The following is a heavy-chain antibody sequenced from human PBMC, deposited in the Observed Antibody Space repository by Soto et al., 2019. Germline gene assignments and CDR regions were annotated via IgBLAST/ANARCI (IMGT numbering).Heavy chain of an antibody. V-gene: IGHV1-46*01. CDR3: AREEYCGTTSCFAFDY. D-gene: IGHD2-2*01. CDR2: INPSGGST. J-gene: IGHJ4*02. CDR1: GYTFTSYY. Sequence: QVQLVQSGAEGKKPGASVKVSCKASGYTFTSYYIHWVRQAPGQGLEWMGIINPSGGSTSYAQKFQGRVTMTGDTSTSTVYMELSSLRSEDAAVYYCAREEYCGTTSCFAFDYWGQGTLVTVSS.